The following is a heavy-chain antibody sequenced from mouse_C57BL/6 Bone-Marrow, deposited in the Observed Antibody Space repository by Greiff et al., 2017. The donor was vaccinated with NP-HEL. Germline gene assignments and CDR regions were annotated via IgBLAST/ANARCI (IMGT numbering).Heavy chain of an antibody. J-gene: IGHJ2*01. CDR3: ARDGVYYYGSRGFDY. Sequence: VQLQQPGAELVKPGASVKLSCKASGYTFTSYWMHWVKQRPGQGLEWIGMIHPNSGSTKYNEKFKSKATLTVDKSSSTAYMQLSSLTSEDSAVYYCARDGVYYYGSRGFDYWGQGTTLTVSS. V-gene: IGHV1-64*01. D-gene: IGHD1-1*01. CDR1: GYTFTSYW. CDR2: IHPNSGST.